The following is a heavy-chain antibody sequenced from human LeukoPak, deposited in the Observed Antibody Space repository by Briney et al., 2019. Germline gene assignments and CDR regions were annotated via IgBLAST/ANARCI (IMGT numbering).Heavy chain of an antibody. D-gene: IGHD1-7*01. Sequence: KTSETLSLTCTVSGGSISSYYWSWIRQPPGKGLEWIGYIYYSGSTNYNPSLKSRVTISVDTSKNQFSLKLSSVTAADTAVYYFAREEGGTLDYWGQGTLVTVSS. CDR1: GGSISSYY. J-gene: IGHJ4*02. V-gene: IGHV4-59*01. CDR2: IYYSGST. CDR3: AREEGGTLDY.